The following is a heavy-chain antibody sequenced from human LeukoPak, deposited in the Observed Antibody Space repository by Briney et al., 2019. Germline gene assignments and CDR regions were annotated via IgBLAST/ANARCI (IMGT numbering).Heavy chain of an antibody. V-gene: IGHV4-4*07. CDR3: AREGSMTARPFVSIDY. CDR1: GGSISSYY. J-gene: IGHJ4*02. CDR2: IHKSGST. D-gene: IGHD6-6*01. Sequence: SETLSLTCTVSGGSISSYYWSWIRQPAGKGLEWIGCIHKSGSTDYNPSLKSRVTMSIDTSKNQFSLKLSSVTAADTAVYYCAREGSMTARPFVSIDYWGQGTLVTVSS.